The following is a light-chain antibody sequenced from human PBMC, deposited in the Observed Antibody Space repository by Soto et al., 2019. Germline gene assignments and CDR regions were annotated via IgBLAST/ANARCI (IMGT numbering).Light chain of an antibody. CDR2: GAS. CDR3: PQEYHFHA. Sequence: ESVMTQSAATLSLSPGERATLSCRASQSVSSSYLSWYQQRPGQAPRLLIYGASTRATGIPARLSGSVSGTDFTLTISSLQPEDFAVYYCPQEYHFHAFGGGTKVDIK. CDR1: QSVSSSY. J-gene: IGKJ4*01. V-gene: IGKV3D-7*01.